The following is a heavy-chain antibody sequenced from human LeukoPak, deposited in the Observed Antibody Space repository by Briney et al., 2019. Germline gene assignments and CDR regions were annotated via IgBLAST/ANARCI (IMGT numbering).Heavy chain of an antibody. V-gene: IGHV4-38-2*02. D-gene: IGHD3-10*01. CDR3: ARDYYGSGSYLRGIYYYYYMDV. Sequence: PSETLSLTCTVSGYSISSGYYWGWIRQPPGKGLEWIGEVNHSGSTNYNTSLKSRVTISVDTSKNQFSLKLSSVTAADTAVYYCARDYYGSGSYLRGIYYYYYMDVWGKGTTVTVSS. CDR1: GYSISSGYY. J-gene: IGHJ6*03. CDR2: VNHSGST.